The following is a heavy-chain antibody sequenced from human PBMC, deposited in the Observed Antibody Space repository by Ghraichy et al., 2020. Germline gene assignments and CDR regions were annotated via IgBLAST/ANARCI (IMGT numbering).Heavy chain of an antibody. CDR3: ARRTGGITIFGVVYWFDP. CDR2: IYYSGST. CDR1: GGSISSSSYY. Sequence: SETLSLTCTVSGGSISSSSYYWGWIRQPPGKGLEWIGSIYYSGSTYYNPSLKSRVTISVDTSKNQFSLKLSSVTAADTAVYYCARRTGGITIFGVVYWFDPWGQGTLVTVSS. V-gene: IGHV4-39*01. J-gene: IGHJ5*02. D-gene: IGHD3-3*01.